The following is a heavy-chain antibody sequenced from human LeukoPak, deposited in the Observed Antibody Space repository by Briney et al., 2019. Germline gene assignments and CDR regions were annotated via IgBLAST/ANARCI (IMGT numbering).Heavy chain of an antibody. D-gene: IGHD6-19*01. CDR1: GFTFSSYC. CDR2: INSSSSTI. J-gene: IGHJ3*02. CDR3: ARVGRLYPPLIAVAGNTGTDAFDI. Sequence: GGSLRLSCAASGFTFSSYCMNWVRQAPGQGLEWVSYINSSSSTIYYADSVKGRFTISRDNAKNSLYLQMNSLRAEDTAVYYCARVGRLYPPLIAVAGNTGTDAFDIWGQGTMVTVSS. V-gene: IGHV3-48*01.